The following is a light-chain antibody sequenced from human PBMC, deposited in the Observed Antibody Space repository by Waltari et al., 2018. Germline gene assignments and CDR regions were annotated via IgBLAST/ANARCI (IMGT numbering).Light chain of an antibody. V-gene: IGLV1-40*01. CDR1: GSNIGAGYD. J-gene: IGLJ3*02. CDR3: QSFDTSLSVV. CDR2: GSP. Sequence: QSVLTQPPSVSGAPGQRVTISCTGSGSNIGAGYDVHWYQQLPRAAPKLLSYGSPSRPLWVPARYFASTSGTSASLAITGLQAEDEADYYCQSFDTSLSVVFGGGTKLTVL.